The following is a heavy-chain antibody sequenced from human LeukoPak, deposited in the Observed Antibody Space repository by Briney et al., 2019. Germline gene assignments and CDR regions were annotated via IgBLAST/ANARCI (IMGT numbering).Heavy chain of an antibody. J-gene: IGHJ5*02. CDR3: ARDSNYYDSSGYL. D-gene: IGHD3-22*01. CDR1: GFTFSSYS. Sequence: GGSLRLSCAASGFTFSSYSMNWVRQAPGKGLEWVSSISSSSSYIYYAGSVKGRFTISRDNAKNSLYLQMNSLRAEDTAVYYCARDSNYYDSSGYLWGQGTLVTVSS. CDR2: ISSSSSYI. V-gene: IGHV3-21*01.